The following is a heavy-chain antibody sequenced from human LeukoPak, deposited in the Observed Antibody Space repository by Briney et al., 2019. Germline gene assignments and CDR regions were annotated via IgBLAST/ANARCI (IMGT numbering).Heavy chain of an antibody. CDR2: IYFSGST. D-gene: IGHD6-6*01. CDR3: ARYSSSSGYFDY. J-gene: IGHJ4*02. V-gene: IGHV4-59*01. Sequence: AETLSLAYTVSGGSISSYYWSWVRQPPGKGLEWIGYIYFSGSTNYNPSLKSRVTISIDTSKNQLSLKLSSVTAADTAVYYCARYSSSSGYFDYWGQGTLVTVSS. CDR1: GGSISSYY.